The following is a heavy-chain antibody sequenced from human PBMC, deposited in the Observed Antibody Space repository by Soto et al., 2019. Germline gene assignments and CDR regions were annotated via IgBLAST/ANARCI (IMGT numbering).Heavy chain of an antibody. Sequence: EVQLVESGGGLVKPGGSLRLSCAASGFSLSDHSMNWVRQAPGKGLEWVSSITGSSSYIYYADSLKGRFTISRDNAKNSLFLQMNSLRADDTAVYYCARDLSIAAAGVGDYWGPGTLVSVSS. CDR2: ITGSSSYI. V-gene: IGHV3-21*01. CDR3: ARDLSIAAAGVGDY. D-gene: IGHD6-13*01. CDR1: GFSLSDHS. J-gene: IGHJ4*01.